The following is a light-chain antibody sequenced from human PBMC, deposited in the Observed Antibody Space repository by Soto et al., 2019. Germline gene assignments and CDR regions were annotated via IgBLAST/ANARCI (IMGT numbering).Light chain of an antibody. Sequence: QSALTQPASVSGSPGQSITISFTGTSSDVGAYNYVSWFQQHPGKAPTLIISEVSNRPSGVSNRFPGSKSGNAASLTISGLQAEDEADYFCFSFTTDWTHVFGTGTKVTVL. CDR3: FSFTTDWTHV. CDR1: SSDVGAYNY. CDR2: EVS. V-gene: IGLV2-14*01. J-gene: IGLJ1*01.